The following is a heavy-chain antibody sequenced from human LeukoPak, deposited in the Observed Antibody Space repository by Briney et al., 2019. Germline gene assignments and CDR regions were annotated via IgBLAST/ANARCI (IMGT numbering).Heavy chain of an antibody. CDR1: GFTFSDYY. CDR3: ARANLHYDFWSGYYAPNLDY. D-gene: IGHD3-3*01. Sequence: GGSLRLSCAASGFTFSDYYMSWIRQAPGKGLEWVSYISSSGSTIYYADSVKGRFTISRDNAKNSLYLQMNSLRAEDTAVYYCARANLHYDFWSGYYAPNLDYWGQGTLVTVSS. J-gene: IGHJ4*02. V-gene: IGHV3-11*01. CDR2: ISSSGSTI.